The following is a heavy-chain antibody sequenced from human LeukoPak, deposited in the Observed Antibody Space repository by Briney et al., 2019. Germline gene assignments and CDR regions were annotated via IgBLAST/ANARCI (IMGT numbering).Heavy chain of an antibody. D-gene: IGHD1-26*01. Sequence: GGSLRLSCAASGFAVSTNYLSWARQAPGKGLEWVSVIYSDGSTYYTDSVKGRFTISRDNSKNTLYLQMNSLRPEDTAVYYCARDQRSESYYPWGWFDPWGQGTLVTVSS. J-gene: IGHJ5*02. V-gene: IGHV3-66*02. CDR2: IYSDGST. CDR3: ARDQRSESYYPWGWFDP. CDR1: GFAVSTNY.